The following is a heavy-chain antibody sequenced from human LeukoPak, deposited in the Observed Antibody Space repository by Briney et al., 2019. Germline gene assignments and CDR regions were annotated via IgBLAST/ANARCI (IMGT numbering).Heavy chain of an antibody. CDR2: ISGSDSAI. D-gene: IGHD4-11*01. Sequence: PGGSLRLSCVASGFTFSGYYMSWIRQAPGKGLEWVSYISGSDSAIYYADSVKGRFTISRDNAKSSLYLQMNSLRAEDTAVYYCVRESASTITRHFDYWGQGTLVTVSS. J-gene: IGHJ4*02. CDR3: VRESASTITRHFDY. CDR1: GFTFSGYY. V-gene: IGHV3-11*04.